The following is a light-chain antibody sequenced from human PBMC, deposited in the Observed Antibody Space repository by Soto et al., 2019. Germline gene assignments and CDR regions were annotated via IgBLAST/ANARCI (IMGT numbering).Light chain of an antibody. CDR1: SSNIGAGYD. CDR3: QSYDSGLGVSYV. J-gene: IGLJ1*01. Sequence: SVVTQPASVSRSPGSWVTISCTGSSSNIGAGYDVHWYQQLPGTAPKLLVYGNSNRPPGVPDRFSGSKSGTSASLAITGLQAEDEADYYCQSYDSGLGVSYVFGTGTKVTAL. CDR2: GNS. V-gene: IGLV1-40*01.